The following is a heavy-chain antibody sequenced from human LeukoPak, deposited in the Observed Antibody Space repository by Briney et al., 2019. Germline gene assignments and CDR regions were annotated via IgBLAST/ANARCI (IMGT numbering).Heavy chain of an antibody. CDR2: IFSNDEK. CDR1: GFSLSNARMG. J-gene: IGHJ5*02. V-gene: IGHV2-26*01. CDR3: ARMGCSGGSCYSSLTSNWFDP. Sequence: SGPTLVKPTETLTLTRTVSGFSLSNARMGVSWIRQPPGKALEWLAHIFSNDEKSYSTSLKSRLTISKDTSKSQVVLTMTNMDPVDTATYYCARMGCSGGSCYSSLTSNWFDPWGQGTLVTVSS. D-gene: IGHD2-15*01.